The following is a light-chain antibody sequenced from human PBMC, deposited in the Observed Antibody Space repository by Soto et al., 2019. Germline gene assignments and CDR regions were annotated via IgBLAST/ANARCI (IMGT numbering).Light chain of an antibody. J-gene: IGKJ5*01. CDR1: QSVSSNY. V-gene: IGKV3-20*01. CDR3: QQYGSSPMT. CDR2: GAS. Sequence: IVLTQSPSTLSLSPGLRSTLACRASQSVSSNYLAWYQQKTGQSPRVXIYGASSRATGIPDRFSGSWYGTDFNLTISRLEPEDFAVYYCQQYGSSPMTFGQGTRLEIK.